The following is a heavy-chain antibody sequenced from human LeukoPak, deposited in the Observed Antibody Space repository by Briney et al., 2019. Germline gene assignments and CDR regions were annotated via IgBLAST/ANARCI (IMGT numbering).Heavy chain of an antibody. CDR2: ISSSGDTI. CDR3: AKAEEAVIAPYFHH. CDR1: RFTFSSYS. V-gene: IGHV3-48*04. Sequence: GGSLRLSCVASRFTFSSYSMNWVRQAPGKGLEWVSFISSSGDTIYYADSVKGRFTISRDNAKSSLYLQMNSLRTEDTAVYYCAKAEEAVIAPYFHHWGQGTLVTVSS. D-gene: IGHD2-21*01. J-gene: IGHJ1*01.